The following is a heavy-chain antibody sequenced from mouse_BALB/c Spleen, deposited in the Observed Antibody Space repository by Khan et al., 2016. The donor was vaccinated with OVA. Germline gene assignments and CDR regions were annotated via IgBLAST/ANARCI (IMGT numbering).Heavy chain of an antibody. D-gene: IGHD3-2*02. CDR1: GYAFTDYL. J-gene: IGHJ3*01. V-gene: IGHV1-54*01. CDR2: INPGSGGT. CDR3: ARSGYGFGAY. Sequence: QVQLKESGAELVRPGTSLKVSCKASGYAFTDYLIEWLKQRPGQGLEWIGVINPGSGGTNYNEKFKAKATLTADKSSRTAYMPLSSLTSDDSAVYFGARSGYGFGAYWGQGTLVTVSA.